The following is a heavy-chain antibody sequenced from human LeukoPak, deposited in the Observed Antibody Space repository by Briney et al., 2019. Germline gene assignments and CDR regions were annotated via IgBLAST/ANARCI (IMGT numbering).Heavy chain of an antibody. CDR1: GFTFSSYA. J-gene: IGHJ4*02. CDR2: ISYDGSNK. V-gene: IGHV3-30-3*01. Sequence: PGGSLRLSCAASGFTFSSYAMPWVRQAPGKGLEWVAVISYDGSNKYYADSVKGRFTISRDNSKNTLYLQMSSLRAEDTAVYYCARDGGYYDSSGYFDYWGQGTLVTVSS. CDR3: ARDGGYYDSSGYFDY. D-gene: IGHD3-22*01.